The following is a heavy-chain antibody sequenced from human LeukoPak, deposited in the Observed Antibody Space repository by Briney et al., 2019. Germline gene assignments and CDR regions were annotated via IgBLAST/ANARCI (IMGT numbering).Heavy chain of an antibody. Sequence: GASVKVSCKASGGTFSSYAISWVRQAPGQGLEWMGGIIPIFGTANYAQKFQGRVTITADKSTSTAYMELSSLRSEDTAVYYCARGRGLGGVILYYFDYWGQGTLVTVSS. CDR1: GGTFSSYA. D-gene: IGHD3-16*02. J-gene: IGHJ4*02. V-gene: IGHV1-69*06. CDR2: IIPIFGTA. CDR3: ARGRGLGGVILYYFDY.